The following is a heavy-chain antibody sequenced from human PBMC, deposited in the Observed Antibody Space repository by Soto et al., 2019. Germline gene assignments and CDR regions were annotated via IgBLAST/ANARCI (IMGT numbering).Heavy chain of an antibody. CDR3: ARGVMWFGELAYYYYYYMDV. J-gene: IGHJ6*03. Sequence: SQPLSLTCAISGDSVSSNSAAWNWIRQSPSRGLEWLGRTYYRSKWYNDYAVSVKSRITINPDTSKNQFSLQLNSVTPEDTAVYYCARGVMWFGELAYYYYYYMDVWGKGTTVTVSS. D-gene: IGHD3-10*01. CDR2: TYYRSKWYN. V-gene: IGHV6-1*01. CDR1: GDSVSSNSAA.